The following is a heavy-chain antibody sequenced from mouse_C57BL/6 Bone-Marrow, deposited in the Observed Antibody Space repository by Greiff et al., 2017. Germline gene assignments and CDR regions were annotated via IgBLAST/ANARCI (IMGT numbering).Heavy chain of an antibody. Sequence: VQLQQSGAELVRPGASVKLSCTASGFNIKDDYMHWVKQRPEQGLEWIGWIDPENGDTEYASKFQGKATITADTSSNTAYLQLSSLTSEDTAVYYCTTCYYSNPYYFDYWGQGTTLTVSS. J-gene: IGHJ2*01. CDR3: TTCYYSNPYYFDY. V-gene: IGHV14-4*01. CDR2: IDPENGDT. D-gene: IGHD2-5*01. CDR1: GFNIKDDY.